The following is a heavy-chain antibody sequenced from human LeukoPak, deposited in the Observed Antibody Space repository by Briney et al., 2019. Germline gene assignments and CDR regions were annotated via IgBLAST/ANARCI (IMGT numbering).Heavy chain of an antibody. CDR2: ISSSSSYI. Sequence: GGSLILSCAASGFTFSSYAMSWVRQAPGKGLEWVSSISSSSSYIYYADSVKGRFTISRDNAKNSLYLQVNSLRAEDTAVYYCARGPHYDFWSGYYNWGYYYGMDVWGQGTTVTVSS. V-gene: IGHV3-21*01. CDR1: GFTFSSYA. CDR3: ARGPHYDFWSGYYNWGYYYGMDV. J-gene: IGHJ6*02. D-gene: IGHD3-3*01.